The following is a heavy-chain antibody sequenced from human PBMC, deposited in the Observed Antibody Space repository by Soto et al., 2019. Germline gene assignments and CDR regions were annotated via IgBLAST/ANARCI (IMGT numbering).Heavy chain of an antibody. V-gene: IGHV4-4*07. Sequence: SETLSLTCTVSGGSISNYCWSWVRQPPGKGLEWIGRIIPSGRTNYNPSLQSRVTMSVDTSKNQFSLTLTSLAAADTAVYYCTGGTFKSTAPFYWGQGILVTVSS. J-gene: IGHJ4*02. CDR1: GGSISNYC. D-gene: IGHD1-26*01. CDR2: IIPSGRT. CDR3: TGGTFKSTAPFY.